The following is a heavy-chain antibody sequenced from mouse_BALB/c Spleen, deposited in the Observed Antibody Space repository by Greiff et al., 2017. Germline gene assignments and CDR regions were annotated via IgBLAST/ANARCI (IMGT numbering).Heavy chain of an antibody. CDR3: ARWGRYYAMDY. CDR1: GFTFSSFG. V-gene: IGHV5-17*02. CDR2: ISSGSSTI. Sequence: EVQLVESGGGLVQPGGSRKLSCAASGFTFSSFGMHWVRQAPEKGLEWVAYISSGSSTIYYADTVKGRFTISRDNPKNTLCLQMTSLRSEDTAMYYCARWGRYYAMDYWGQGTSVTVSS. J-gene: IGHJ4*01.